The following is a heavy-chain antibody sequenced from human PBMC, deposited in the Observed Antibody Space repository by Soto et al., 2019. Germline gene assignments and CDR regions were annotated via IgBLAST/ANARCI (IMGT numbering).Heavy chain of an antibody. D-gene: IGHD4-17*01. CDR3: AHRGYGDYPRDNWFDP. CDR1: GFSLTTGGAG. Sequence: QITLKESGPTLVKPTQTLTLTCTFSGFSLTTGGAGVGWIRQPPGKALEWLALIYWNDDSRYSPSLNSRLTITKDTYKNQVVLRMTNMDPVDTATYYCAHRGYGDYPRDNWFDPWGQGILVIVSS. V-gene: IGHV2-5*01. J-gene: IGHJ5*02. CDR2: IYWNDDS.